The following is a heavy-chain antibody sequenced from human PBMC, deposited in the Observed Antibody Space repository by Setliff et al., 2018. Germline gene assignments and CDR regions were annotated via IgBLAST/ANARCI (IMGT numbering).Heavy chain of an antibody. CDR1: ADTFTGYY. D-gene: IGHD4-17*01. CDR3: ARDSPTVVTHIRAFDI. Sequence: ASVKVSCKASADTFTGYYVHWVRQAPGQGLEWMGWINGNSGGSTSYAQKFQGRVNMTRDTSTSTVYMELRSLRSDDTAVYYCARDSPTVVTHIRAFDIWGQGTMVTVSS. CDR2: INGNSGGST. J-gene: IGHJ3*02. V-gene: IGHV1-46*01.